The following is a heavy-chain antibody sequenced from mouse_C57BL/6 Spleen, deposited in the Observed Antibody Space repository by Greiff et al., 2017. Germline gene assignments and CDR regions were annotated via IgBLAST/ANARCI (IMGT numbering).Heavy chain of an antibody. Sequence: DVKLQESGEGLVKPGGSLKLSCAASGFTFSSYAMSWVRQTPEKRLEWVAYISSGGDYIYYADTVKGRFTISRDNARNTLYLQMSSLKSEDTAMYYCTRAYYYGSSYLDYWGQGTTLTVSS. CDR1: GFTFSSYA. J-gene: IGHJ2*01. D-gene: IGHD1-1*01. CDR2: ISSGGDYI. V-gene: IGHV5-9-1*02. CDR3: TRAYYYGSSYLDY.